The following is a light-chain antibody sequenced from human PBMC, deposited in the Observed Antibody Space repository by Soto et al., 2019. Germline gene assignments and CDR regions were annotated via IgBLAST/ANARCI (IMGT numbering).Light chain of an antibody. CDR1: SSDVGGYNY. J-gene: IGLJ1*01. CDR2: EVN. CDR3: CSYAGSSNV. V-gene: IGLV2-8*01. Sequence: QSALTQPPSASGSPGQSVAISCTGTSSDVGGYNYVSWYQQHPGKAPKLMIYEVNKRPSGVPDRFSGSKSGNTASLTVSGLQAEDEADYYCCSYAGSSNVFGTGTKVIVL.